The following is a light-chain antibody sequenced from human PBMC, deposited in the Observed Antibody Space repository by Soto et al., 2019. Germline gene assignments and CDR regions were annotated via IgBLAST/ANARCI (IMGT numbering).Light chain of an antibody. V-gene: IGKV3-15*01. CDR3: QHYNNWPPWT. CDR1: QSVSSN. Sequence: EIVMTQSPATLSVSPGERATISCRASQSVSSNLAWYQQKPGQAPRLLIYGASTRATGIPARFSGSGSGTAFTLTISSLQSEDFAIYYCQHYNNWPPWTFGQGTKVEIK. CDR2: GAS. J-gene: IGKJ1*01.